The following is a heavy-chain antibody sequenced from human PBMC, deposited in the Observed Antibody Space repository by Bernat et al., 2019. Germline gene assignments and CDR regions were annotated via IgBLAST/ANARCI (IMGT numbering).Heavy chain of an antibody. Sequence: EVQLVESGGGLVQPGGSLRLSCAASGFTFSSYEMNWVRQAPGKGLEWVSYISSSGSTIYYADSVKGRFTISRDNAKNSLYLQMNSLRAEDTAVYYCASCPPGDCDSYYFDYWGQGTLVTVSS. J-gene: IGHJ4*02. V-gene: IGHV3-48*03. CDR3: ASCPPGDCDSYYFDY. CDR2: ISSSGSTI. D-gene: IGHD2-21*02. CDR1: GFTFSSYE.